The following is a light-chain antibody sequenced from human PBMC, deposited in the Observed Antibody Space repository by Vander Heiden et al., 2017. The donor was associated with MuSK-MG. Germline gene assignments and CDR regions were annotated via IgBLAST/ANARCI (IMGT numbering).Light chain of an antibody. CDR2: WAS. CDR3: QQYYSTPLT. V-gene: IGKV4-1*01. J-gene: IGKJ4*01. Sequence: DIVMTQSPDSLAVSLGERATINCKSSQSLLYSSNNKNYLAWYQQKPRQPPKLLIYWASTRESGVPDRFSGGGSGTDFTLTISSLQAEDVAVYYCQQYYSTPLTFGGGTKVEIK. CDR1: QSLLYSSNNKNY.